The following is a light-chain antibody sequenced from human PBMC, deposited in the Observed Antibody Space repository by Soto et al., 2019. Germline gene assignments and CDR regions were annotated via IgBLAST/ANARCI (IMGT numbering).Light chain of an antibody. Sequence: DIQMTQSPSSLSASVGDRVSIACRASQSIGTFLHWYQQKPGKAPKLLVYAASTLQNGVPSRFSGRGSGTDFTLTIFSLQPDDSATYDGQHYDSYSPWMFGQGTRVEI. CDR3: QHYDSYSPWM. CDR1: QSIGTF. CDR2: AAS. V-gene: IGKV1-39*01. J-gene: IGKJ1*01.